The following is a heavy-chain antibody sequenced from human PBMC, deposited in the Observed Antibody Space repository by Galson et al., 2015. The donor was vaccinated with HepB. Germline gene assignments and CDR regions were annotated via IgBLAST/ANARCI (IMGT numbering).Heavy chain of an antibody. CDR1: GFIFSNYW. J-gene: IGHJ3*02. D-gene: IGHD2/OR15-2a*01. CDR3: ASGFQGAFDI. Sequence: SLRLSCAASGFIFSNYWMNWVRQAPGKGLEWVANIKPDGSENYYVDSVKGRFTISRDNAKSSLYLQMNSLRAEDTAVYYCASGFQGAFDIWGQGTMVTVSS. CDR2: IKPDGSEN. V-gene: IGHV3-7*01.